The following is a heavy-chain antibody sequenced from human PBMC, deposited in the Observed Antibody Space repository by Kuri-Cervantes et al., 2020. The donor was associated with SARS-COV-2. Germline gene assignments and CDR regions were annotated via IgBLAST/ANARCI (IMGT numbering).Heavy chain of an antibody. CDR3: ARGGYSSGWYQRTNIDY. D-gene: IGHD6-19*01. J-gene: IGHJ4*02. V-gene: IGHV4-39*01. CDR1: GGSISSSSYY. CDR2: IYYSGST. Sequence: SETLSPTCTVSGGSISSSSYYWGWIRQPPGKGLEWIGSIYYSGSTYYNPSLKSRVTIAVDTSKNQFSLKLSSVTAADTAVYYCARGGYSSGWYQRTNIDYWGQGTLVTVSS.